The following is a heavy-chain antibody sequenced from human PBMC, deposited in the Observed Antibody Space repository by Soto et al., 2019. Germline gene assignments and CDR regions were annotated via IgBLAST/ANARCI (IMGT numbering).Heavy chain of an antibody. J-gene: IGHJ4*02. V-gene: IGHV4-31*03. Sequence: SETLSLTCTVSGGSISSGGYYWSWIRQHPGKGLEWIGYIYYSGSTYYNPSLKTRVTISVDKSMNQFSLKLNSVTAADSSVYFCARLEGLATISYYFDFWGQGALVTVSS. CDR1: GGSISSGGYY. CDR3: ARLEGLATISYYFDF. CDR2: IYYSGST. D-gene: IGHD3-9*01.